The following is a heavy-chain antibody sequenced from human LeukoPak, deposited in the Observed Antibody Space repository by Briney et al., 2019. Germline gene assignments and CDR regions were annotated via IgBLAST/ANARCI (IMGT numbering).Heavy chain of an antibody. D-gene: IGHD6-13*01. CDR2: ISGSGGST. CDR3: AKDGLGAAAGTGFW. V-gene: IGHV3-23*01. Sequence: GGSLRLSCAASGFTFSSYAMSWVRQAPGKGLEWVPAISGSGGSTYYADSVKGRFTISRDNSKNTLYLQMNSLRAEDTAVYYCAKDGLGAAAGTGFWWGQGTMVTVSS. J-gene: IGHJ3*01. CDR1: GFTFSSYA.